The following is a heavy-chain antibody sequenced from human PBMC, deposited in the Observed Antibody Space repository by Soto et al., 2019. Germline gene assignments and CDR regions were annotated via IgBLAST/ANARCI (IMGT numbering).Heavy chain of an antibody. J-gene: IGHJ3*02. CDR2: INPSGGST. Sequence: ASVQVSCKASGYTFTSYYMHWVRQAPGQGLEWMGIINPSGGSTSYAQKFQGRVTMTRDTSTSTVYMELSSLRSEDTAVYYCARSIAVAGTSGSPYAFDIWGQGTMVTVSS. V-gene: IGHV1-46*03. CDR1: GYTFTSYY. D-gene: IGHD6-19*01. CDR3: ARSIAVAGTSGSPYAFDI.